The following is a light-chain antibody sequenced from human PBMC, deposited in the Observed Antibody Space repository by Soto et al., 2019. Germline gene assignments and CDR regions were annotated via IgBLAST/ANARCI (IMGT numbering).Light chain of an antibody. J-gene: IGLJ1*01. CDR3: CSYTTSNTRQIV. CDR2: DVT. CDR1: SSDVGGYNY. V-gene: IGLV2-14*01. Sequence: QSALTQPASVSGPPVRSTTISCTGTSSDVGGYNYVSWYQQQPGKAPKFMIYDVTNRPSGVSNRFSGSKSGNTASLTISGLQAEDEADYYCCSYTTSNTRQIVFGTGTKVTVL.